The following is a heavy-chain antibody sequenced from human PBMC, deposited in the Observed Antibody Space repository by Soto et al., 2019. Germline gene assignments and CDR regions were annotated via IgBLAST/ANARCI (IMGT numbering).Heavy chain of an antibody. J-gene: IGHJ6*02. V-gene: IGHV3-23*01. D-gene: IGHD3-22*01. CDR1: GFTFSSYA. CDR2: ISGSGGST. Sequence: GGSLRLSCAASGFTFSSYAMSWVRQAPGKGLEWVSAISGSGGSTYYADSVKGRFTISRDNSKNTLYLQMNSLRAEDTAVYYCAGVYDSSGYQYYYYGMDVWGQGTTVTVSS. CDR3: AGVYDSSGYQYYYYGMDV.